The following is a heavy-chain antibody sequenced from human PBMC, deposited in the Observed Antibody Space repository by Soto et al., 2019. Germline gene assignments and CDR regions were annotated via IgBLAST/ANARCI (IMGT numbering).Heavy chain of an antibody. J-gene: IGHJ3*02. Sequence: QLQLQELGPGLVKPPETLSLTCTVSGGSISSSSYYWGWIRQPPGKGLEWIGSIYYCGGTYYNPFLKSRGTIAVDTSKSQFSLKLSSVTAADRAVYYCARLGGGDGYNDAFDIWGQGTMVTVSS. D-gene: IGHD1-1*01. V-gene: IGHV4-39*01. CDR1: GGSISSSSYY. CDR3: ARLGGGDGYNDAFDI. CDR2: IYYCGGT.